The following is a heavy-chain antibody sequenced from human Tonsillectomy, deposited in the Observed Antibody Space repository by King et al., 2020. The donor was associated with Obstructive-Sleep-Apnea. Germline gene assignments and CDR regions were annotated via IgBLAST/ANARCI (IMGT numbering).Heavy chain of an antibody. CDR3: ARWGPQYCIGGSCYSYFDY. D-gene: IGHD2-15*01. Sequence: QLQESGPGLVKPSETLSLICTVSYGSISSHYWSWIRQPPGKGLEWIGYIYYTWSTSYHPSLQNRVAMSVDTSKNQFSLKLTSVTAADTAVYYCARWGPQYCIGGSCYSYFDYWGQGTLVTVSS. V-gene: IGHV4-59*08. J-gene: IGHJ4*02. CDR1: YGSISSHY. CDR2: IYYTWST.